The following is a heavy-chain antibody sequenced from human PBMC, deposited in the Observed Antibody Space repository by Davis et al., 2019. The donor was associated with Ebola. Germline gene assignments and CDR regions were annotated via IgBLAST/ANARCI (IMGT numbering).Heavy chain of an antibody. CDR1: GDSVSSKSAA. J-gene: IGHJ4*02. Sequence: HSQTLSLTCAISGDSVSSKSAAWNWIRQSPSRGLEWLGRTYYNSKWYNDYAVSVKSRITINPDTSKNQFSLQLNSVTPEDTAVYYCAREGIVPYYDFWSGYYGLDYWGQGTLVTVSS. V-gene: IGHV6-1*01. D-gene: IGHD3-3*01. CDR3: AREGIVPYYDFWSGYYGLDY. CDR2: TYYNSKWYN.